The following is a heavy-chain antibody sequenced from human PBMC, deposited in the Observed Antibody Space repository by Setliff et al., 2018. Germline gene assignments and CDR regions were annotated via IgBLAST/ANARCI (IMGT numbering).Heavy chain of an antibody. CDR3: TRHEDRNKCTSSSCYRENDAFDV. CDR1: GYIFTNYW. D-gene: IGHD2-2*01. CDR2: IYPGDSDT. J-gene: IGHJ3*01. Sequence: PGESLKISCKASGYIFTNYWIGWVRQMPGKGLEWVGVIYPGDSDTRYSPSFQGQVTISADKSINTAYLQWSSLKASDTAIYYCTRHEDRNKCTSSSCYRENDAFDVWGQGAMVTVAS. V-gene: IGHV5-51*01.